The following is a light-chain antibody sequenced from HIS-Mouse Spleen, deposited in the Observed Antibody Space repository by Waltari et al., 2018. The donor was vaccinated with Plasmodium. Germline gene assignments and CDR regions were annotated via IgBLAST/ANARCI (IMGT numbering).Light chain of an antibody. CDR2: DNN. V-gene: IGLV1-51*01. Sequence: QSVLPQPPSVSAAPGQKVTISCSGSSPNLGTNFVSWSQQLPGTAPNLLIYDNNKRPSGIPDRFSGSKSGTSATLGITGLQTGDEADYYCGTWDSSLSAGVVFGGGTKLTVL. CDR3: GTWDSSLSAGVV. J-gene: IGLJ2*01. CDR1: SPNLGTNF.